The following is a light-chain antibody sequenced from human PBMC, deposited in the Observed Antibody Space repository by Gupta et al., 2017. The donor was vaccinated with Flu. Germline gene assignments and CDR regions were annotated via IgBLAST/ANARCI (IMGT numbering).Light chain of an antibody. CDR2: EVN. V-gene: IGLV2-14*02. CDR1: SSDIGSYDL. J-gene: IGLJ2*01. CDR3: SSYTRRSTPMI. Sequence: QSALTPPASVSGSPGQSITISCTGTSSDIGSYDLVSWYQQHPGKAPRLIISEVNDRPSGVSNRFSGSKSGNTASLTISGLQSEDEADYYCSSYTRRSTPMIFGGGTKLTVL.